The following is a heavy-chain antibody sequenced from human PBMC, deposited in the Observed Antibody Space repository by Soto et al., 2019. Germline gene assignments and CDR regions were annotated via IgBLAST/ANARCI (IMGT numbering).Heavy chain of an antibody. Sequence: PAQTLSLTCAISGDSVSSNSAAWNWIRQSPSRGLEWLGRTYYRSKWYNDYAVSVKSRITINPDTSKNQFSLQLNSVTPEDTAVYYCARGRSQKRYNWNDGKYYYYYYGMEVCGQGTTVTVSS. CDR1: GDSVSSNSAA. J-gene: IGHJ6*02. V-gene: IGHV6-1*01. D-gene: IGHD1-20*01. CDR3: ARGRSQKRYNWNDGKYYYYYYGMEV. CDR2: TYYRSKWYN.